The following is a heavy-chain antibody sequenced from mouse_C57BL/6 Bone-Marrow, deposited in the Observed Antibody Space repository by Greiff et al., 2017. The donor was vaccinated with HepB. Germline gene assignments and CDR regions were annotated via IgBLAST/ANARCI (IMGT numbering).Heavy chain of an antibody. CDR2: ISNLAYSI. Sequence: VQLKESGGGLVQPGGSLKLSCAASGFTFSDYGMAWVRQAPRKGPEWVAFISNLAYSIYYADTVTGRFTISRENAKNTLYLEMSSLRSEDTAMYYCARHGGPAWFAYWGQGTLVTVSA. V-gene: IGHV5-15*01. D-gene: IGHD1-1*02. CDR1: GFTFSDYG. J-gene: IGHJ3*01. CDR3: ARHGGPAWFAY.